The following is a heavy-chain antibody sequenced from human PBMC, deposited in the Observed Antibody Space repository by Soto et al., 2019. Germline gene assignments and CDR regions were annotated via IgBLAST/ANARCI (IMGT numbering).Heavy chain of an antibody. CDR1: GGSISSYY. J-gene: IGHJ3*02. CDR2: IYYSGST. D-gene: IGHD6-13*01. V-gene: IGHV4-59*01. CDR3: ARAPPRIAAAGRLDAFDI. Sequence: SETLSLTWTVSGGSISSYYWSWIRQPPGKGLEWIGYIYYSGSTNYNPSLKSRVTISVDTSKNQFSLKLSSVTAADTAVYYCARAPPRIAAAGRLDAFDIWGQGTMVTVSS.